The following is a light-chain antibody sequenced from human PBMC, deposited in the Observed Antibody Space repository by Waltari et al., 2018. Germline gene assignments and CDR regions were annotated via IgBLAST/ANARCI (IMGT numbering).Light chain of an antibody. CDR3: CSYAGSSTFV. Sequence: QSALTQPASVSGSPGPSITISCTGTSSDVGSYNLVSWYQQHPGKAPNLMIYEVSKRPSGVSNRFSGSKSGNTASLTISGLQGEDEADYYCCSYAGSSTFVFGGGTKLTVL. J-gene: IGLJ2*01. CDR2: EVS. V-gene: IGLV2-23*02. CDR1: SSDVGSYNL.